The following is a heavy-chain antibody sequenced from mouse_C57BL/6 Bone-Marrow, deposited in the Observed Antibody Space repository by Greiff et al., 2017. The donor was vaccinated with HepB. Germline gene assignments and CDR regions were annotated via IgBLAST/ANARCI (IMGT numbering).Heavy chain of an antibody. Sequence: QVQLQQPGAELVKPGASVKISCKASGYTFTSYWMQWVKQRPGQGLEWIGEIDPSDSYTNYNQKFKGKATLTVDTSSSTAYMQLSSLTSEDSAGYYSARPYGNYLYYFDDWGRGTTLTVSS. CDR3: ARPYGNYLYYFDD. D-gene: IGHD2-1*01. CDR1: GYTFTSYW. V-gene: IGHV1-50*01. J-gene: IGHJ2*01. CDR2: IDPSDSYT.